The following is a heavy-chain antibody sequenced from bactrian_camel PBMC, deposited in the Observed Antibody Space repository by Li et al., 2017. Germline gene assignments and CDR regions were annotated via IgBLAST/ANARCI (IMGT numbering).Heavy chain of an antibody. CDR2: INKIDGST. Sequence: VQLVESGGGLVQPGGSLRLSCAASGFTFSSYWMYWVRQAPGKGLEWVSAINKIDGSTYYADSVKGRFTISRDNAKNTLHLQMISLKTEDTAVYYCATPISDVWWPQYNFWGQGTQVTVS. CDR1: GFTFSSYW. D-gene: IGHD7*01. V-gene: IGHV3S1*01. J-gene: IGHJ4*01. CDR3: ATPISDVWWPQYNF.